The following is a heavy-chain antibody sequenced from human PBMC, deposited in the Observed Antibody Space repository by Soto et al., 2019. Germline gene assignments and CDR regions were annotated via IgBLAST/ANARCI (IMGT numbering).Heavy chain of an antibody. CDR2: LSSDGFGA. V-gene: IGHV3-74*03. Sequence: VGSLRLSCAASDFSLSPYWMHWVRQVPGRGLEWVARLSSDGFGAAYADSVKGRFFISRDIARNTLSLQMNSLRADDTAVYYCARDLGGPDYWGRGTSVTVSS. D-gene: IGHD3-16*01. CDR3: ARDLGGPDY. CDR1: DFSLSPYW. J-gene: IGHJ4*02.